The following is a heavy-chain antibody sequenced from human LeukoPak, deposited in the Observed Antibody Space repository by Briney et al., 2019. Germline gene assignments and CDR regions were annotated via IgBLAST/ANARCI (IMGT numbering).Heavy chain of an antibody. Sequence: PGGSLRLSCAASGFTFSSYAMSWVRQAPGKGLEWVSSISSSSSYIYYADSVKGRFTISRDNAKNSLYLQMNSLRAEDTAVYYCARDKYGDYVLDYWGQGTLVTVSS. CDR2: ISSSSSYI. CDR1: GFTFSSYA. CDR3: ARDKYGDYVLDY. D-gene: IGHD4-17*01. V-gene: IGHV3-21*01. J-gene: IGHJ4*02.